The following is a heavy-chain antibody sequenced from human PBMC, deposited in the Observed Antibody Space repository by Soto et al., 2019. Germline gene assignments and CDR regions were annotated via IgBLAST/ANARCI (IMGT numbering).Heavy chain of an antibody. D-gene: IGHD3-16*01. J-gene: IGHJ4*02. CDR2: MYSGGGT. Sequence: GGSLRLSCAASGFSVNNYMSWVRQAPGKGLEWVSVMYSGGGTWYTNSVKGRFTISRDNSKNTLYLQMNSLRAEDTALYYCASAPSALYDYWGQGTLVTVSS. CDR1: GFSVNNY. CDR3: ASAPSALYDY. V-gene: IGHV3-53*01.